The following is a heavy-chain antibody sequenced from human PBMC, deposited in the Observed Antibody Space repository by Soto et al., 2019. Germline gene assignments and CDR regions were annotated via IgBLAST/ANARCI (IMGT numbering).Heavy chain of an antibody. J-gene: IGHJ6*02. CDR1: GFTFSSYA. V-gene: IGHV3-23*01. Sequence: HLGGSLRLSCAASGFTFSSYAMSWVRQAPGKGLEWVSAITGSGGSTYYADSVKGRFTISRDNSKNTLYLQMNSLRAEDTAVYYCSKDRGRDGIYGLDVWGRGTTVTSP. CDR2: ITGSGGST. D-gene: IGHD3-10*01. CDR3: SKDRGRDGIYGLDV.